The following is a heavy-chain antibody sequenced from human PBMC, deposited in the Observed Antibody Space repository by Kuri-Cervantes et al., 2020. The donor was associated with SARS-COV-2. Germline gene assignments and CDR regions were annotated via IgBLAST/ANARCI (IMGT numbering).Heavy chain of an antibody. CDR1: GFTFGDYA. CDR3: TSHYFWSGYYLDY. J-gene: IGHJ4*02. Sequence: GGSLRLSCTASGFTFGDYAMSWVRQAPGKGLEWVGFIRSKAYGGTKEYAASVKGRFTISRDDSKSIAHLQMNSLKTEDTAVYYCTSHYFWSGYYLDYWGQGTLVTVSS. D-gene: IGHD3-3*01. V-gene: IGHV3-49*04. CDR2: IRSKAYGGTK.